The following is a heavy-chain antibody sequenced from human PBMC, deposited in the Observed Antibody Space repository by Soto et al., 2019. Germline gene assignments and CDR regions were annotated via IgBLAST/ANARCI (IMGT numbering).Heavy chain of an antibody. CDR1: GFTFSDYY. CDR2: ISSSGSTI. J-gene: IGHJ4*02. V-gene: IGHV3-11*01. CDR3: EREMRALADFDY. Sequence: GGSLRLSCAASGFTFSDYYMSWIRQAPGKGLEWVSYISSSGSTIYYADSVKGRFTISRDNAKNSLYLQMNSLRAEDTAVYYCEREMRALADFDYWGQGTLVTVSS.